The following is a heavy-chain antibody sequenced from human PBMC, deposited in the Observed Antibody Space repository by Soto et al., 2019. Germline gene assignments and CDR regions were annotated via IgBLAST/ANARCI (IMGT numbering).Heavy chain of an antibody. CDR2: IRQDGGAQ. CDR3: VRGGHGSGSYLGSY. D-gene: IGHD3-10*01. Sequence: EVQLVESGGGLAQPGGSLRLSCVASGFTFTTYWMSWVRQAPGKGLEWVANIRQDGGAQYYVDSVKGRFTISRDNAKNSVYLEMDSLRAEDTAVYYCVRGGHGSGSYLGSYWGQGILVTVSS. J-gene: IGHJ4*02. CDR1: GFTFTTYW. V-gene: IGHV3-7*03.